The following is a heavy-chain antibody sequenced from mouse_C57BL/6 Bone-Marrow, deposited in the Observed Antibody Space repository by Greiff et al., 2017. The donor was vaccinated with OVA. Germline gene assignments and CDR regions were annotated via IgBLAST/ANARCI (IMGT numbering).Heavy chain of an antibody. CDR1: GYTFTGYW. CDR2: ILPGSGST. Sequence: VKLQQSGAELMKPGASVKLSCKATGYTFTGYWIEWVKQRPGHGLEWIGEILPGSGSTNYNEKFKGKATFTADTASNTAYMQLSSLTTEDSAIYYCARFFITTVVSHWYFDVWGTGTTVTVSS. J-gene: IGHJ1*03. D-gene: IGHD1-1*01. CDR3: ARFFITTVVSHWYFDV. V-gene: IGHV1-9*01.